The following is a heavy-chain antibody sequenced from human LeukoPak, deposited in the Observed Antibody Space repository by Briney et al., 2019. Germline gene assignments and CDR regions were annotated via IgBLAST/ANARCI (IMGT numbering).Heavy chain of an antibody. CDR3: VPNSGWYY. D-gene: IGHD6-19*01. V-gene: IGHV3-66*01. Sequence: GGSLRLSCAASGFTVSSNYMSWVRQAPGQGLEWVSIIYNGGSTYYADSVEGRFTISRDNFKNTLFLQMNSLRAEDTAVYFCVPNSGWYYWGQGALVTVSS. CDR2: IYNGGST. CDR1: GFTVSSNY. J-gene: IGHJ4*02.